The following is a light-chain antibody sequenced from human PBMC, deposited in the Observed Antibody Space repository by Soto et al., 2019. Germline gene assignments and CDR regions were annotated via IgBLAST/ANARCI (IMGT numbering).Light chain of an antibody. CDR3: QQRPNWPLT. V-gene: IGKV3-11*01. CDR1: QSISSH. Sequence: IVLTQSPATLSLSPGERDTLSCRASQSISSHLVWYQQKPGQAPRLLMYDASNRATGIPARFSGSGSGTDFTLTISSLEPEDFAVYYCQQRPNWPLTFGGGTKVEIK. J-gene: IGKJ4*01. CDR2: DAS.